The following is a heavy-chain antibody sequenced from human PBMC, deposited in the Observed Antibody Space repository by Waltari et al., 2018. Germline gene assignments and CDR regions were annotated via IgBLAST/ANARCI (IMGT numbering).Heavy chain of an antibody. CDR2: IYYSGST. CDR3: ASVSIAARPRNHDAFDI. D-gene: IGHD6-6*01. Sequence: QVQLQESGPGLVKPSETLSLTCTVSGGSISSYYWSWIRQPPGKGLEWIGYIYYSGSTNSTPSLNSRVTISVDTSKNQFSLKLSSVTAADTAVYYCASVSIAARPRNHDAFDIWGQGTMVTVSS. V-gene: IGHV4-59*01. CDR1: GGSISSYY. J-gene: IGHJ3*02.